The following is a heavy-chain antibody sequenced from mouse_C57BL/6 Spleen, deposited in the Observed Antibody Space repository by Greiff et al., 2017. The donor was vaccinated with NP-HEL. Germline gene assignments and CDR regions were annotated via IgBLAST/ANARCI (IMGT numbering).Heavy chain of an antibody. V-gene: IGHV1-26*01. J-gene: IGHJ2*01. D-gene: IGHD1-1*01. Sequence: EVQLQQSGPELVKPGASVKISCKASGYTFTDYYMNWVKQSHGKSLEWIGDINPNNGGTSYNQKFKGKATLTVDKSSSTAYMALRSLTSEDSAGYYGARRIHYDGSSPLDYWGQGTTLAVSS. CDR1: GYTFTDYY. CDR2: INPNNGGT. CDR3: ARRIHYDGSSPLDY.